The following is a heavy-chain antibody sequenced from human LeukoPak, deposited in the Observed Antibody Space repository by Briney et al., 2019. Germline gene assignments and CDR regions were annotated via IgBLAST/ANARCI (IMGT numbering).Heavy chain of an antibody. Sequence: ASVKVSCKASGYTFIDYFIHWMRQTPGQGLEWLGWINPNSGVTRCAQKFQDRVTMTRDTAAYMELSSLKSDDTAMYYCVRAVSGTLGGAFDIWGQGTAVTVSS. CDR2: INPNSGVT. CDR1: GYTFIDYF. J-gene: IGHJ3*02. V-gene: IGHV1-2*02. CDR3: VRAVSGTLGGAFDI. D-gene: IGHD1-7*01.